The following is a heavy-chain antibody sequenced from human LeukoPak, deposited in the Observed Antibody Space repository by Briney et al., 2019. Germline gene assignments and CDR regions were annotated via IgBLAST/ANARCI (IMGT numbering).Heavy chain of an antibody. D-gene: IGHD6-6*01. CDR1: GFTFSSYW. CDR2: ISPTGSTT. J-gene: IGHJ4*02. Sequence: GSLRLSCAASGFTFSSYWMHWARQLPGKGLVWVSRISPTGSTTSYADSVKGRFTVSRDNAKNTLYLQVNNLRAEGTAVYYCARGPNSNWSGLDFWGQGTLLTVSS. CDR3: ARGPNSNWSGLDF. V-gene: IGHV3-74*01.